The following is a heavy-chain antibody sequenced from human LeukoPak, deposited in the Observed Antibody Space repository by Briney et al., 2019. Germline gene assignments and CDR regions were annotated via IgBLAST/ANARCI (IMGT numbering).Heavy chain of an antibody. CDR2: IYYSGST. J-gene: IGHJ4*02. CDR3: ARQTAGSPPRFDY. CDR1: GGSISNFF. V-gene: IGHV4-39*01. Sequence: SETLSLTCTVSGGSISNFFWAWIRQPPGKGLEWIGNIYYSGSTNYNPSLKSRVAISVDTSKNQFSLKLSSVTAADTAVYYCARQTAGSPPRFDYWGQGTLVTVSS. D-gene: IGHD6-19*01.